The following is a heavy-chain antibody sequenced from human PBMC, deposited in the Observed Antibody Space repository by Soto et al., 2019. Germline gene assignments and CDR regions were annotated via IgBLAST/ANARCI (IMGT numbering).Heavy chain of an antibody. CDR3: ASLHYYDSSGYYYFDY. D-gene: IGHD3-22*01. CDR2: IYHSGST. J-gene: IGHJ4*02. V-gene: IGHV4-4*02. Sequence: PSETLSLTCAVSGGSISSSNCWSLVRQPPGKGLEWIGEIYHSGSTNYNPSLKSRVTISVDKSKNQFSLKLSSVTAADTAVYYCASLHYYDSSGYYYFDYWGQGTLVTVSS. CDR1: GGSISSSNC.